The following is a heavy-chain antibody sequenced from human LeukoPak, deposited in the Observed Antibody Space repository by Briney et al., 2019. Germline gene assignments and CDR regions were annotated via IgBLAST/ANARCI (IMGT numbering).Heavy chain of an antibody. D-gene: IGHD6-6*01. CDR3: ARGRGSSSLLHY. V-gene: IGHV4-34*01. CDR2: INHSGST. CDR1: GGSFSGYY. J-gene: IGHJ4*02. Sequence: KASETLSLTCAVYGGSFSGYYWSWIRQPPGKGLEWIGEINHSGSTNYNPSLKSRVTISVDTSKNQFSLKLSSVTAADTAVYYCARGRGSSSLLHYWGQGTLVTVSS.